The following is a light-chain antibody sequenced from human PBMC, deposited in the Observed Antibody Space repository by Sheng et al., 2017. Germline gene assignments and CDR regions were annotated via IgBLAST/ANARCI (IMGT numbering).Light chain of an antibody. V-gene: IGLV3-1*01. CDR2: QDT. CDR3: QAWDRRTVL. CDR1: KLGDKY. J-gene: IGLJ2*01. Sequence: SFELTQPPSVSVSPGQTATITCSGDKLGDKYACWYQQKPGQSPVLVIYQDTERPSGIPERFSGSNSGNTATLTISGTQAMDEADYYCQAWDRRTVLFGGGTKLTVL.